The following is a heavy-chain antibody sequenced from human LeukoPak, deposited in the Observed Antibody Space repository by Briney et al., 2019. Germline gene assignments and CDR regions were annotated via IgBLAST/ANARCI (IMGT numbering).Heavy chain of an antibody. J-gene: IGHJ6*03. Sequence: QSVGSLRLSCAASGFTLSSYGMHWVRQAPGKGLEWVAFIRYDGSNKYYADSVKGRFTISRDNSKNTLYLQMNSLRAEDTAVYYCAKSAGSYYYYYMDVWGKGTTVTISS. CDR2: IRYDGSNK. V-gene: IGHV3-30*02. CDR1: GFTLSSYG. CDR3: AKSAGSYYYYYMDV.